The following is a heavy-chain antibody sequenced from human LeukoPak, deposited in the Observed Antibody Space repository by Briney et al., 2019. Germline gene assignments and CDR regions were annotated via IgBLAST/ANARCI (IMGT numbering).Heavy chain of an antibody. D-gene: IGHD3-22*01. V-gene: IGHV2-70*11. CDR3: ARMPTCDSSGYPLDY. CDR1: GFSLSTSGMC. Sequence: SGPTLVKPTQTLTLTCTFSGFSLSTSGMCVSWIRQPPGKALEWLARIDWDDDKYYSTSLKTRLTISKDTSKNQVVLTMTNMDPVDTATYYCARMPTCDSSGYPLDYWGQGTLVTVSS. CDR2: IDWDDDK. J-gene: IGHJ4*02.